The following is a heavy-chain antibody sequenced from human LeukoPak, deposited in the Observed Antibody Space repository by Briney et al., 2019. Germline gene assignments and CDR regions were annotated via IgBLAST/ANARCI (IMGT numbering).Heavy chain of an antibody. CDR3: ARDWGYSSSWYVLAPDYYYYYMDV. V-gene: IGHV4-38-2*02. CDR2: IYHRGST. CDR1: GYSLSSVYY. J-gene: IGHJ6*03. Sequence: SETLSLTCTVSGYSLSSVYYWGWIRQPPGKGLEWIGSIYHRGSTYYNPSLKSRVTISVDTSKNQFSLKLSSVTAADTAVYYCARDWGYSSSWYVLAPDYYYYYMDVWGKGTTVTVSS. D-gene: IGHD6-13*01.